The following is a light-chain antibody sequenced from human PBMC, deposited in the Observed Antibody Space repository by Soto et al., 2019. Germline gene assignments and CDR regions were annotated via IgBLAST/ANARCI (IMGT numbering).Light chain of an antibody. CDR2: AAS. J-gene: IGKJ4*01. CDR3: QKYDIAPRT. V-gene: IGKV1-27*01. Sequence: DTPMTQSPSSLSASLGDRVTITCRASQDINNYLAWYQQRPGKVPKLLIYAASTLQSGVPSRFSGSGSGTDFTLTISSLQTEDVATYYCQKYDIAPRTFGGGTRVEIK. CDR1: QDINNY.